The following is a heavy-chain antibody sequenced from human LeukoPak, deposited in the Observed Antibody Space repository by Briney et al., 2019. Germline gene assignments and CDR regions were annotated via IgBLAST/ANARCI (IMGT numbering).Heavy chain of an antibody. CDR3: ARDILSGSGSYYNDDGLDDGAFDI. D-gene: IGHD3-10*01. Sequence: SQTLSLTCTVSGGSISSGSYYWSWIRQPAGKGLEWIGRIYTSGSTNYNPSLKSRVTISVDTSKNQLSLKLSSVTATDTAVYYYARDILSGSGSYYNDDGLDDGAFDIWGQGTMVTVSS. CDR2: IYTSGST. V-gene: IGHV4-61*02. J-gene: IGHJ3*02. CDR1: GGSISSGSYY.